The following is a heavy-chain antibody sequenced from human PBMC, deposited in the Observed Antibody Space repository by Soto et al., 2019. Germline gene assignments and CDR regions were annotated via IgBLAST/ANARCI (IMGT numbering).Heavy chain of an antibody. CDR2: INYRAST. J-gene: IGHJ4*02. Sequence: QVQLQESGPGLVKPSQTLSLTCAVSGGSMSSGDYYWNWIRQHPEKGLEWIGYINYRASTFYNPSRKTRVTMSVDMSKNQFSLKLTSVTAADTAMYYCARDAPGAAPHWAQGTLVTVSS. V-gene: IGHV4-31*11. CDR1: GGSMSSGDYY. CDR3: ARDAPGAAPH. D-gene: IGHD6-13*01.